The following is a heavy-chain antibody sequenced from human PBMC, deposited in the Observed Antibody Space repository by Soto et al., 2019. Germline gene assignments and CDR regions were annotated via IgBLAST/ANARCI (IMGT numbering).Heavy chain of an antibody. D-gene: IGHD6-13*01. J-gene: IGHJ4*02. CDR1: GASVSDGSDF. V-gene: IGHV4-61*01. CDR2: LSYGGST. CDR3: ARATVYCSTLYGS. Sequence: LTCAVSGASVSDGSDFWSWIRQPPGEGLEWLGYLSYGGSTRYNPSLKSRVTISSDTSKNQFSLGLFSVTAADTALYYFARATVYCSTLYGSGGQGRLVNV.